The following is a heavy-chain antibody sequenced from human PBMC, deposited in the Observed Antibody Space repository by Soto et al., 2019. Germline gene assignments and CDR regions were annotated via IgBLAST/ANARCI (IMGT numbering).Heavy chain of an antibody. CDR1: GSSFSSGYH. CDR2: VHYSGNT. CDR3: ARQDRVVAEGRWFDP. D-gene: IGHD2-15*01. J-gene: IGHJ5*02. V-gene: IGHV4-38-2*02. Sequence: SETLSVTCTVSGSSFSSGYHWSWIWQPPGKGLEWLGSVHYSGNTYYNPSLKSRLTISVDKSKNQFSLNLSSVTAADTAVYYCARQDRVVAEGRWFDPWGQGTLVTVSS.